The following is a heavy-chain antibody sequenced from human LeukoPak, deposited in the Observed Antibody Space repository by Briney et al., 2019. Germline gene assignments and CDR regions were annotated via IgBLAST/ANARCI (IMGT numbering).Heavy chain of an antibody. Sequence: SETLSLTCTVSGGSISSGPYYWAWIRQSPGKGLEWIGSIYYNGNTNYNPSLKSRVSISVVTSQNQFSLKLSSVTAADTGVYYCARVGSSWYVHYWGQGTLVTVSS. D-gene: IGHD6-13*01. V-gene: IGHV4-39*07. CDR1: GGSISSGPYY. CDR3: ARVGSSWYVHY. J-gene: IGHJ4*02. CDR2: IYYNGNT.